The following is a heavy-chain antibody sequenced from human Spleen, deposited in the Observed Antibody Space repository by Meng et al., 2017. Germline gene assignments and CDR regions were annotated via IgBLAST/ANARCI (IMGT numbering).Heavy chain of an antibody. D-gene: IGHD6-19*01. CDR2: INRSGST. J-gene: IGHJ2*01. CDR1: GGSFSGYY. Sequence: AQLQEPAPGPVKPSATLSLTCAVYGGSFSGYYWSWIRQPPGKGLEWIGEINRSGSTTYNPSLKSRVTISVDTSKNQFSLKLSSVTAADTAVYYCAREIAVAAHYYWYFDLWGRGTLVTVSS. CDR3: AREIAVAAHYYWYFDL. V-gene: IGHV4-34*01.